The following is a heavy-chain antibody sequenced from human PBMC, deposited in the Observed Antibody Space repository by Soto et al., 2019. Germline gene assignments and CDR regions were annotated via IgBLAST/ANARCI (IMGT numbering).Heavy chain of an antibody. CDR1: GFTFSSYA. CDR2: ISGSGGST. D-gene: IGHD7-27*01. CDR3: AKGASRYSPEPGNFDY. J-gene: IGHJ4*02. Sequence: GGSLRLSCAASGFTFSSYAMSWVRQAPGKGLEWVSAISGSGGSTYYADSVKGRFTISRDNSKNTLYLQMNSLRAEDTAVYYCAKGASRYSPEPGNFDYWGQGTLVTVSS. V-gene: IGHV3-23*01.